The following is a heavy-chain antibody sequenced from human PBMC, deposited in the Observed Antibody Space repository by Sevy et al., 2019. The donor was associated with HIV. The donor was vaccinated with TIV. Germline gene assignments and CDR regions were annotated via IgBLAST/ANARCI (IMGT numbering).Heavy chain of an antibody. J-gene: IGHJ3*01. CDR2: ISGPGYGT. D-gene: IGHD3-22*01. Sequence: GGSLRLSCAASGFTFNTHAMNWVRQAPGKGLEWVSVISGPGYGTNNPDSVKGRFTISRDNSKNTLFLQMNSLRDDDTAVYYCAKALNPALESMLEVNLRSLKGFDVWGQGTMVTVSS. V-gene: IGHV3-23*01. CDR1: GFTFNTHA. CDR3: AKALNPALESMLEVNLRSLKGFDV.